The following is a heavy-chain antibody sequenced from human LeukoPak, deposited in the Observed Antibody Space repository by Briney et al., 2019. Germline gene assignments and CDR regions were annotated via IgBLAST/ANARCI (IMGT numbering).Heavy chain of an antibody. CDR2: ISGSGGST. Sequence: PGGSLRLSCAASGFTFSSYAMSWVRQAPGKGLEWVSAISGSGGSTYYADSVKDRFTISRDNSKNTLYLQMNSLRAEDTAVYYCAKGGRGERYYYYYMDVWGKGTTVTVSS. CDR1: GFTFSSYA. V-gene: IGHV3-23*01. CDR3: AKGGRGERYYYYYMDV. J-gene: IGHJ6*03. D-gene: IGHD1-26*01.